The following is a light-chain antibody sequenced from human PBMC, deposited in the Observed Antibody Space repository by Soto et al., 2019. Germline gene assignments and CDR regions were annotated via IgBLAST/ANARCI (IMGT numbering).Light chain of an antibody. CDR1: QSISSW. V-gene: IGKV1-5*03. CDR2: QAS. CDR3: LQYNTYSET. J-gene: IGKJ1*01. Sequence: DIPMTQSPSTLSASVGDRVTITCRASQSISSWLAWYQQKPGKAPKLLIYQASNLKSGVPSRFSGSGSGAEFTLTIGSLQPDDFATYYCLQYNTYSETFGQGTSVEIK.